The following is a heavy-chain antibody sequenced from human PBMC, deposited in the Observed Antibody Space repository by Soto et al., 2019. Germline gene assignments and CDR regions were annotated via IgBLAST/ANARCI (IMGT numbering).Heavy chain of an antibody. CDR3: TREIRTSFDY. Sequence: ASGKVCFKASGYSFTSEYIHWVRQAPGQGLEWMGMTNPNDGSTTSAQNFQGRVIMTRDTSTSTAYMELSNLRSEDSAVYYCTREIRTSFDYWGQGTLVTVSS. V-gene: IGHV1-46*01. CDR2: TNPNDGST. CDR1: GYSFTSEY. J-gene: IGHJ4*02.